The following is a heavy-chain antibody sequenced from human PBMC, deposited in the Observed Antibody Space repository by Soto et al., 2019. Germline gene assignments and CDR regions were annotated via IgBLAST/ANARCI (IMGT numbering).Heavy chain of an antibody. CDR1: GVTFSSNA. J-gene: IGHJ6*02. CDR2: TFPIFGTA. CDR3: ARVVHDCGSTSCPYTGMDV. V-gene: IGHV1-69*01. Sequence: QVQLVQSGAGVKKPGSSVKVSCKASGVTFSSNAISWVRQAPGQGLEWLGGTFPIFGTANYAQQFQGRVTITADESRSTAYMERGSLRSEDRAVYYCARVVHDCGSTSCPYTGMDVWGQGATVIVSS. D-gene: IGHD2-2*01.